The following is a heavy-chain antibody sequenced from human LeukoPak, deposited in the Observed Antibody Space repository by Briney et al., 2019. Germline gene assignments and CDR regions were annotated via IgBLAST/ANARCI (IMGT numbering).Heavy chain of an antibody. V-gene: IGHV1-46*01. D-gene: IGHD6-13*01. J-gene: IGHJ4*02. CDR3: ARVGSSTWYESDY. Sequence: GASVKLSCKASGYTFSSYHLHWVRQAPGQGLEWMGIINPSGGSTSYAQKFLGRVAMTRDTSTSTVYMELSSLRSEDTAVYYCARVGSSTWYESDYWGQGTLVTVSS. CDR1: GYTFSSYH. CDR2: INPSGGST.